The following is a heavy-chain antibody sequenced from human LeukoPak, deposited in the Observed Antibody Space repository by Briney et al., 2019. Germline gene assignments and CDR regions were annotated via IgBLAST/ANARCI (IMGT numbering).Heavy chain of an antibody. CDR3: AKDRHFQYYFDY. V-gene: IGHV3-23*01. CDR1: GFTFSSYA. CDR2: IRGSGGST. J-gene: IGHJ4*02. Sequence: GGSLRLSCAASGFTFSSYAMSWVRQAPGKGLEWVSAIRGSGGSTYYADSVKGRFTISRDNSKNTLYLQMNSLRAEDTAVYYCAKDRHFQYYFDYWGQGTLVTVSS.